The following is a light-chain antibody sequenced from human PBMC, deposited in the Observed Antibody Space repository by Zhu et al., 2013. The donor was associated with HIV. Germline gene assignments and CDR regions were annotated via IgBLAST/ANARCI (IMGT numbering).Light chain of an antibody. Sequence: EIVMTQSPATVSVSVGERGTLSCKASQSVGNDLAWYHQRPGQAPRLLIYGASSRASDCPVRFSGSGSGTDFTLTISRLEPEDFAVYFCQQYGSSPLTFGGGTTVEIK. CDR3: QQYGSSPLT. J-gene: IGKJ4*01. CDR2: GAS. CDR1: QSVGND. V-gene: IGKV3-15*01.